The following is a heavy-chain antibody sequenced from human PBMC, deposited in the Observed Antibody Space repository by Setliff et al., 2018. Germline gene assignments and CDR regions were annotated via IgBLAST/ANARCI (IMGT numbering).Heavy chain of an antibody. CDR2: LHTSGST. V-gene: IGHV4-61*02. CDR1: GGSLNSGSYY. D-gene: IGHD5-12*01. CDR3: ASTISGYEPFDY. J-gene: IGHJ4*02. Sequence: SETLSLTCAVSGGSLNSGSYYWSWIRQSTERGLEWLGRLHTSGSTTYNPTLNSRVTMSVDTSKNQFSLMLTSVTAADTAVYYCASTISGYEPFDYWGQGTLVTVSS.